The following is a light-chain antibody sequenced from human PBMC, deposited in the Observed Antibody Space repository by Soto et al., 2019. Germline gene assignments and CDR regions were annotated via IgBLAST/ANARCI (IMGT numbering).Light chain of an antibody. Sequence: QSALTQPPSVSGSPGQSVAISCTGTSSDVGSNNRVSWYQQPPGTAPKLMIYDVSNRPSGIPDRFSGSKSANTASLTISGXXXXXXXDYYCSSYTTSNTYVFGTGTKLTVL. J-gene: IGLJ1*01. CDR1: SSDVGSNNR. CDR3: SSYTTSNTYV. V-gene: IGLV2-18*02. CDR2: DVS.